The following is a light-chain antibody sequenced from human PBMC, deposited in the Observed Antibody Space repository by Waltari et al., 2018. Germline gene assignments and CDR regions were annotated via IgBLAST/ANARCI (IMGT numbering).Light chain of an antibody. CDR3: QSYDSSLSGSV. Sequence: QSVLTQPPSVSGAPGQRVTISCTGSSSSIGAGYEVNWYQQLPGTAPKLLISGNSNRPSGVPDRFSGSKSGTSASLAITGLQAEDEADYYCQSYDSSLSGSVFGGGTILTVL. CDR2: GNS. J-gene: IGLJ2*01. CDR1: SSSIGAGYE. V-gene: IGLV1-40*01.